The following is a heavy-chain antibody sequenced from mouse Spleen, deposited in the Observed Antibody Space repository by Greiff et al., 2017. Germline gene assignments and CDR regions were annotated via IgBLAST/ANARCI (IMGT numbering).Heavy chain of an antibody. CDR1: GFTFSSYA. CDR2: ISSGGSYT. D-gene: IGHD4-1*02. Sequence: EVKVEESGGGLVKPGGSLKLSCAASGFTFSSYAMSWVRQTPEKRLEWVATISSGGSYTYYPDSVKGRFTISRDNAKNTLYLQMSSLRSEDTAMYYCARRQLGRDYFDYWGQGTTLTVSS. J-gene: IGHJ2*01. CDR3: ARRQLGRDYFDY. V-gene: IGHV5-9-1*01.